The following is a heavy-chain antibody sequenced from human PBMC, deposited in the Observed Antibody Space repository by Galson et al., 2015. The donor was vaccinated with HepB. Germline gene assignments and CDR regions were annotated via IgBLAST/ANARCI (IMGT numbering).Heavy chain of an antibody. J-gene: IGHJ4*02. D-gene: IGHD2-15*01. V-gene: IGHV3-49*03. CDR1: GFPFGNYA. CDR2: IKSKTFGGTK. Sequence: SLRLSCAGSGFPFGNYAMSWFRQAPGKGLEWLGYIKSKTFGGTKQYAASVRGRFTISRDDSASLAYLQMNNLRIEDTAMYYCTLGGAAAYWGQGTLVTVSS. CDR3: TLGGAAAY.